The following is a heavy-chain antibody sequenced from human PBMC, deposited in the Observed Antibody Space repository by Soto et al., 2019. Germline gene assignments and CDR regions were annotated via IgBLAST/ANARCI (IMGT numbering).Heavy chain of an antibody. CDR1: GFTFSTYS. CDR2: ISSSSSYI. D-gene: IGHD3-22*01. V-gene: IGHV3-21*01. Sequence: EVQLVESGGGLVKPGGSLRLSCAASGFTFSTYSMNWVRQAPGKGLEWVSSISSSSSYIYYADSVKGRFTISRDNAKNXLXXQMNRLRAEGTGVYYCARYDSSGYYWPYYYYGMDVWGQGTTVTVSS. CDR3: ARYDSSGYYWPYYYYGMDV. J-gene: IGHJ6*02.